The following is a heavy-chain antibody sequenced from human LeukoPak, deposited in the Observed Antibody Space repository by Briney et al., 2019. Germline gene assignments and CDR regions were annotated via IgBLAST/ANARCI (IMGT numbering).Heavy chain of an antibody. J-gene: IGHJ5*02. Sequence: ASVKVSCKASGYIFTDYYIHWVRQAPGQGLEWMGWISAYNGNTNYAQKLQGRVTMTTDTSTSTAYMELRSLRSDDTAVYYCARGFQLLKDPWGQGTLVTVSS. CDR2: ISAYNGNT. CDR1: GYIFTDYY. V-gene: IGHV1-18*04. CDR3: ARGFQLLKDP. D-gene: IGHD2-2*01.